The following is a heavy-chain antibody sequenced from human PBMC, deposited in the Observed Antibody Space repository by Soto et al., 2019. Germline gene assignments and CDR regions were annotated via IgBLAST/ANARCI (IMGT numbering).Heavy chain of an antibody. CDR3: AREAQLWPSNYYYYYMDV. CDR2: INSDGSST. CDR1: GFTFSSYW. D-gene: IGHD5-18*01. V-gene: IGHV3-74*01. J-gene: IGHJ6*03. Sequence: EVQLVESGGGLVQPGGSLRLSCAASGFTFSSYWMHWVRQAPGKGLVWVSRINSDGSSTSYADSVKGRFTISRDNAKNTLYLQMSSLGAEDTAVYYCAREAQLWPSNYYYYYMDVWGKGTTVTVSS.